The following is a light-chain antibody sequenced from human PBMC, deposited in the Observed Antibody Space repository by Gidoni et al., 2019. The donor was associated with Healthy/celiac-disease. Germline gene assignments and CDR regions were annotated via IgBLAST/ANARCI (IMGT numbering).Light chain of an antibody. Sequence: DIQMTQSPSSLSASVGDRVTITCRASQSIRSYLYWYQQKPGKAPKLLIYASASLQSWVPSSFRGSRSGTDYTITISSMQPEEFATYYCQQSDRTPQTFXRXTKVEIK. CDR2: ASA. CDR3: QQSDRTPQT. V-gene: IGKV1-39*01. J-gene: IGKJ1*01. CDR1: QSIRSY.